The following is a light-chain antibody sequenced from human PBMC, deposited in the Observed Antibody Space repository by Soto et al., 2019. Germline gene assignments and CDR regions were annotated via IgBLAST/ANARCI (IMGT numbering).Light chain of an antibody. CDR3: QQYSTYPWT. J-gene: IGKJ1*01. CDR1: QSISSW. Sequence: DIKMTQSPSTLSASIGDRVTITCRASQSISSWLAWFQQKPGKAPKLLIYKASSLQSGVPSRFSGSGSGTEFTLTISSLQPDDFATYYCQQYSTYPWTFGQGTKVEIK. V-gene: IGKV1-5*03. CDR2: KAS.